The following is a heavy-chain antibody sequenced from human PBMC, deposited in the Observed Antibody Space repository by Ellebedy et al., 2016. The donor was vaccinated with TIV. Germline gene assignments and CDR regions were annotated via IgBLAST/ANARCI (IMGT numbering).Heavy chain of an antibody. J-gene: IGHJ4*02. V-gene: IGHV3-53*01. CDR3: ARASTSGWYILDY. CDR1: GFTVSHNY. D-gene: IGHD6-19*01. CDR2: IYSGGST. Sequence: PGGSLRLSCAASGFTVSHNYMSWVRQAPGKGPEWVSVIYSGGSTYYADSVKGRFTFSRDNSKNTLYLQMNSLRAEDTAVYYCARASTSGWYILDYWGQGTLVSVSS.